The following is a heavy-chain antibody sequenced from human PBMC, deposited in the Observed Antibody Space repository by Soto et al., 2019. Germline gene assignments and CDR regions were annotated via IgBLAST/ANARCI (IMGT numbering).Heavy chain of an antibody. Sequence: SETLSLTCAVYGGSFSGYYWSWIRQPPGKGLEWIGEINHSGSTNYNPSLKSRVTISVDTSKNQFSLKLSSVTAADTAVYYCARAPLIAARPYYYYFMDVWGKGTTVTVSS. J-gene: IGHJ6*03. D-gene: IGHD6-6*01. V-gene: IGHV4-34*01. CDR1: GGSFSGYY. CDR2: INHSGST. CDR3: ARAPLIAARPYYYYFMDV.